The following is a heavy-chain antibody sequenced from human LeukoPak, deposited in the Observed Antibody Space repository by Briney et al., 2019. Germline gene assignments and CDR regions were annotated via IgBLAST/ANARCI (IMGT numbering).Heavy chain of an antibody. Sequence: SETLSLTCTVSGGSIRSYYWSWIRQPPGKGLEWIGYIYYSGSSNYNPSLKSRVSISVDTSKNQFSLKLSSVTAADTAVYYCARTGSTVTMLYPFDHWGQGTLVTVSS. V-gene: IGHV4-59*01. CDR3: ARTGSTVTMLYPFDH. CDR2: IYYSGSS. CDR1: GGSIRSYY. D-gene: IGHD4-17*01. J-gene: IGHJ4*02.